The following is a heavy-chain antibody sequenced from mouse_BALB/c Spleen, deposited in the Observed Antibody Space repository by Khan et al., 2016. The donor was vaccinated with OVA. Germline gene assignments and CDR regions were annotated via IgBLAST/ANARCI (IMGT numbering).Heavy chain of an antibody. Sequence: EVQLVESWGGLVQPGGSRKLSCAASGFTFNSYGMHWVRQAPEKGLEWVAYISGDSNTIYYTDTVKGRFTISRDNPKNTLFLQMTSLMSEDTAMYYCATSYFFGYYFDYWGPGTTLTVS. D-gene: IGHD1-1*01. V-gene: IGHV5-17*02. J-gene: IGHJ2*01. CDR3: ATSYFFGYYFDY. CDR2: ISGDSNTI. CDR1: GFTFNSYG.